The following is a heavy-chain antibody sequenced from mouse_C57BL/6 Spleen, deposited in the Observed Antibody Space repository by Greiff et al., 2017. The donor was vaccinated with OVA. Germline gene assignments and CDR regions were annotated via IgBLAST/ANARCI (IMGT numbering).Heavy chain of an antibody. CDR2: IDPENGDT. Sequence: VQLKQSGAELVRPGASVKLSCTASGFNIKDDYMHWVKQRPEQGLEWIGWIDPENGDTEYASKFQGKATITADTSSNTAYLQLSSLTSEDTAVYYCTPLTGTAYWGQGTLVTVSA. D-gene: IGHD4-1*01. J-gene: IGHJ3*01. CDR3: TPLTGTAY. V-gene: IGHV14-4*01. CDR1: GFNIKDDY.